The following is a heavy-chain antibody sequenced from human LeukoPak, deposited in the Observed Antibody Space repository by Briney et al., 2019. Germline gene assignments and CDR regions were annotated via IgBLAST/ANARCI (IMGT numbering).Heavy chain of an antibody. CDR3: AREEIAYCGGDCSLAFDI. CDR2: VYYSGST. CDR1: GGSISRGSYY. J-gene: IGHJ3*02. V-gene: IGHV4-61*02. D-gene: IGHD2-21*02. Sequence: SQTLSLTCIVSGGSISRGSYYWNWIRQPAGKGLEWMGRVYYSGSTYYNPSLKSRVTISVDTSKNQFSLKLSSVTAADTAVYYCAREEIAYCGGDCSLAFDIWGQGTMVTVSS.